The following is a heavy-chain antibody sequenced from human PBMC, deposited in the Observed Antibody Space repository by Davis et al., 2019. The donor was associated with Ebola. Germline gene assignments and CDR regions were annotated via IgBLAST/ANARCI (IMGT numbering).Heavy chain of an antibody. J-gene: IGHJ6*04. CDR3: ASQCSSTSCYYGMDV. V-gene: IGHV3-74*01. CDR2: INSDVSST. CDR1: GFTFSSYW. D-gene: IGHD2-2*01. Sequence: HTGGSLRLSCAASGFTFSSYWMHWVRQAPGKGLVWVSRINSDVSSTSYADSVKGRFTISRDNAKNTLYLQMNSLRAEDTAVYYCASQCSSTSCYYGMDVWDKGTTVTVSS.